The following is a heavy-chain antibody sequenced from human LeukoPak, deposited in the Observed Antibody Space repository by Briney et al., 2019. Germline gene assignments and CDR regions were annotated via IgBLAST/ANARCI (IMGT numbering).Heavy chain of an antibody. J-gene: IGHJ5*02. CDR1: GGSISSGSYY. CDR3: ARHRRYSSSWYGRISNWFDP. D-gene: IGHD6-13*01. Sequence: PSETLSLTCTVSGGSISSGSYYWSWIRQPAGKGLEWIGRIYTSGSTNYNPSLKSRVTISVDTSKNQFSLKLSSVTAADTAVYYCARHRRYSSSWYGRISNWFDPWGQGTLVTVSS. CDR2: IYTSGST. V-gene: IGHV4-61*02.